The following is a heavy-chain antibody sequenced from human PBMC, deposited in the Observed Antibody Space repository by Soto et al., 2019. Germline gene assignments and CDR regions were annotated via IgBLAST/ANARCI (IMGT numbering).Heavy chain of an antibody. J-gene: IGHJ6*02. CDR1: GGSFSGYY. V-gene: IGHV4-34*01. CDR3: AGDFPLLRYFDWLSRGYYYYGMDV. Sequence: SETLSLTCAVYGGSFSGYYWSWIRQPPGKGLEWIGEINHSGSTNYNPSLKSRVTISVDTSKNQFSLKLSSVTAADTAVYYCAGDFPLLRYFDWLSRGYYYYGMDVWRQGTTVTVSS. D-gene: IGHD3-9*01. CDR2: INHSGST.